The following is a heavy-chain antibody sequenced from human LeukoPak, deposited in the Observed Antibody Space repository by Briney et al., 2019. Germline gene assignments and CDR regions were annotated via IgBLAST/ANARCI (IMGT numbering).Heavy chain of an antibody. CDR3: ARDSPYYDFWSGYYSSYYYYYGMDV. CDR1: GGTFSSYA. CDR2: MNPNSGNT. J-gene: IGHJ6*02. D-gene: IGHD3-3*01. V-gene: IGHV1-8*02. Sequence: ASVKVSCKASGGTFSSYAISRVRQAPGQGLEWMGWMNPNSGNTGYAQKFQGRVTMTRNTSISTAYMELSSLRSEDTAVYYCARDSPYYDFWSGYYSSYYYYYGMDVWGQGTTVTVSS.